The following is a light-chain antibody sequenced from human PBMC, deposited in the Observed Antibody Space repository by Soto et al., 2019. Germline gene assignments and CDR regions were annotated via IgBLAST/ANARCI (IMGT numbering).Light chain of an antibody. V-gene: IGKV3-20*01. CDR1: QSVSSNS. Sequence: EIVLTQSPGSLSLSPGERATLSCRASQSVSSNSLAWYQQKPGQAPRLLIYGASNRASGIPDRFSGSGSGTDFTLTISRLEPEDVAAFYCQQYGTSLFTFGGGTKVEIK. CDR3: QQYGTSLFT. J-gene: IGKJ4*01. CDR2: GAS.